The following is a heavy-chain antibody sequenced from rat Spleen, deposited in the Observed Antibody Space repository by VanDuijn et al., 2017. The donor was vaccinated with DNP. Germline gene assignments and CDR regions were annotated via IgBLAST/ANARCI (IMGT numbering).Heavy chain of an antibody. J-gene: IGHJ3*01. CDR3: ASLNNYNWFAY. V-gene: IGHV5-25*01. CDR2: ISTSTGNT. Sequence: EVQLVESGGGLVQPGRSLKLSCAASGFTFSNYDMAWVRQAPTKGLEWVTTISTSTGNTYYRDSVKGRFTVSRDNAKSTLYLQTDSLRSEDTATYYCASLNNYNWFAYWGQGTLVTVSS. CDR1: GFTFSNYD. D-gene: IGHD1-10*01.